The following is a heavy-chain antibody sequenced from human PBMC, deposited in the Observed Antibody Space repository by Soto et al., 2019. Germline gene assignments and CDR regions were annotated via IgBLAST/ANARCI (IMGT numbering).Heavy chain of an antibody. J-gene: IGHJ4*02. CDR1: GGSISSGDYY. CDR2: IYYSGST. D-gene: IGHD5-12*01. Sequence: SETLSLTCTVSGGSISSGDYYWSWIRQPPGKGLEWIGYIYYSGSTYYNPSLKSRVTISVDTSKNQFSLKLSSVTAADTAVYYCARDSPSGYVGDWGQGTLVTVSS. CDR3: ARDSPSGYVGD. V-gene: IGHV4-30-4*01.